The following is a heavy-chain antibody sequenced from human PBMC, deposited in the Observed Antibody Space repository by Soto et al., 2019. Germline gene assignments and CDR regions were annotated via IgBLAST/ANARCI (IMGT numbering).Heavy chain of an antibody. CDR2: IYHSGST. V-gene: IGHV4-4*02. CDR3: ARQQSGSYWLAYFDY. D-gene: IGHD1-26*01. Sequence: LETLFLTCAVSGGSVSSSKWWRWLRQPPGKGLEWSGEIYHSGSTNYNPSLKSRVTISVDKSKNQFSLKLSSVTAADTAVYYCARQQSGSYWLAYFDYWGQGTLVTVSS. CDR1: GGSVSSSKW. J-gene: IGHJ4*02.